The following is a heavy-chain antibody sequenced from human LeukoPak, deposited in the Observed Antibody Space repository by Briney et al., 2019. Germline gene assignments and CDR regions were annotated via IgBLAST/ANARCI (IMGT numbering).Heavy chain of an antibody. J-gene: IGHJ4*02. V-gene: IGHV3-30-3*01. CDR2: ISYDGSNK. CDR1: GFTFSSYA. CDR3: ASSGVVRLVFDY. Sequence: HPGRSLRLSCAASGFTFSSYAMHWVRQAPGKGLEWVAVISYDGSNKYYADSVKGRFTISRDNSKNTLYLQMNSLRAEDTAVYYCASSGVVRLVFDYWGQGNLVTVSS. D-gene: IGHD6-19*01.